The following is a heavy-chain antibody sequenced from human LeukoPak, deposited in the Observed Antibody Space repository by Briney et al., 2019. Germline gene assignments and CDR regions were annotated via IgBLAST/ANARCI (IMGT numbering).Heavy chain of an antibody. V-gene: IGHV1-2*02. CDR1: GFTFTAYY. CDR3: TRGRAATGIFWFDP. CDR2: INPNSGDT. Sequence: GASVKVSCKASGFTFTAYYMHWVRQAPGQGLAWMGWINPNSGDTNYAQKFQGRVTMTRDTSISTAYMDLNRLRSDDTAVYYCTRGRAATGIFWFDPWGQGTLVTVSS. D-gene: IGHD6-13*01. J-gene: IGHJ5*02.